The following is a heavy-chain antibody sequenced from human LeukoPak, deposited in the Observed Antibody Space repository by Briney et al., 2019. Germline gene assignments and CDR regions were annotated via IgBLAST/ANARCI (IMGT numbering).Heavy chain of an antibody. D-gene: IGHD3-3*01. CDR3: ARIYDFWSGHAFDY. Sequence: ASVKVSCKASGYTFTGYYMHWVRQAPGQGLEWMGRINPNSGGTNYAQKFQGRVTMTRDTSISTAYMELSRLRSDDTAVYYCARIYDFWSGHAFDYWGQGTLVNFSS. V-gene: IGHV1-2*06. CDR2: INPNSGGT. CDR1: GYTFTGYY. J-gene: IGHJ4*02.